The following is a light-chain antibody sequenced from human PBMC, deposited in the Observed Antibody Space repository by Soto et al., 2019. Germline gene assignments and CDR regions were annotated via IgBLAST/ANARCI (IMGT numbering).Light chain of an antibody. Sequence: SSELTQPLSVSVALGQTARITCGGNNIGSKNVHWYQQKPGQAPVLVIYRDSNRPSGIPERFSGSNSGNTATLTISRAQAGDEADYYCQVWDSSIWVFGGGTKLTVL. V-gene: IGLV3-9*01. CDR2: RDS. J-gene: IGLJ3*02. CDR1: NIGSKN. CDR3: QVWDSSIWV.